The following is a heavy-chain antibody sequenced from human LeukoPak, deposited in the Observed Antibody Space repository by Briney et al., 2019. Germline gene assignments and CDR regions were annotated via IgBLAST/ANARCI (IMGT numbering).Heavy chain of an antibody. V-gene: IGHV4-59*08. J-gene: IGHJ4*02. D-gene: IGHD6-13*01. CDR3: ARHPPKAGGFDY. Sequence: SETLSLTCTVSGGSISSYYWSWIRQPPGKGLEWIGYIYYSGSTNYNPSLKSRVTISVDTSKNQFSLKLSSVTAADTAVYYCARHPPKAGGFDYWGQGTLVTVSS. CDR2: IYYSGST. CDR1: GGSISSYY.